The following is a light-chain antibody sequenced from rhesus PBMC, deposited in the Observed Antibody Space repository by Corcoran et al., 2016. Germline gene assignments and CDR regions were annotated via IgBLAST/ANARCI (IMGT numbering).Light chain of an antibody. CDR2: KAS. CDR1: ENVNNY. Sequence: DIQMTQSPSSLSASVGDRVTITCRTSENVNNYLNWYQQKPGKAPKLLVYKASTLQSGVPSRFSGSGTGTDYTFTISSLQSEDVATYCCQNNYGTPYSFGQGTKVEIK. V-gene: IGKV1-74*01. CDR3: QNNYGTPYS. J-gene: IGKJ2*01.